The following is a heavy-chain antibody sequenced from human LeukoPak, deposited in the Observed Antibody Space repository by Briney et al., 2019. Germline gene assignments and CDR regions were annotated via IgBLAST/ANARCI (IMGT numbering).Heavy chain of an antibody. CDR3: ARDPADYDFWSGYWGTNRFDP. J-gene: IGHJ5*02. CDR2: INPSGGST. V-gene: IGHV1-46*01. CDR1: GYTFTSYY. Sequence: ASVKVSCKASGYTFTSYYMHWVRQAPGQGLEWMGIINPSGGSTSYAQKFQGRVTMTRDTSTSTVYMELSSLRSEDTAVYYCARDPADYDFWSGYWGTNRFDPWGQGTLVTVSS. D-gene: IGHD3-3*01.